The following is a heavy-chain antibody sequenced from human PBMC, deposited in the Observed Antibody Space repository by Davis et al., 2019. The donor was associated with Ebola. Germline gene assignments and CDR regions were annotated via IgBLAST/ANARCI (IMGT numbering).Heavy chain of an antibody. CDR1: AFTFRSYE. J-gene: IGHJ4*02. Sequence: GESLKISCAASAFTFRSYEMNWVRQAPGKGLEWVSYISSSGFTIYYADSVKGRFTISRDNAKNSLYLQMNSLRAEDTAVYYCAVLGTMVRGVIIDYWGQGTLVTVSS. CDR2: ISSSGFTI. CDR3: AVLGTMVRGVIIDY. V-gene: IGHV3-48*03. D-gene: IGHD3-10*01.